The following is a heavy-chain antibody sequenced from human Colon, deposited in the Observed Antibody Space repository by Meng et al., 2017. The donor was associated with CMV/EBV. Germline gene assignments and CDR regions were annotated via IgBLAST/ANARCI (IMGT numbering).Heavy chain of an antibody. CDR1: GGSVSSGSYY. V-gene: IGHV4-61*01. J-gene: IGHJ6*02. Sequence: SETLSLTCTVSGGSVSSGSYYWSWLRQPPGKGLEWIGYIYYSGSTNYNPSLKSRVTISVDTSKNQFSLKLSSVTAADTAVYYCARGALGYCSSTSCYSYYYYGMDVWGQGTTVTVSS. D-gene: IGHD2-2*02. CDR3: ARGALGYCSSTSCYSYYYYGMDV. CDR2: IYYSGST.